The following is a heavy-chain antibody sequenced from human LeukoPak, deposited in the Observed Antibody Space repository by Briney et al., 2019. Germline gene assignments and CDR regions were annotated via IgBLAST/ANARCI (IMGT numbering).Heavy chain of an antibody. D-gene: IGHD3-22*01. CDR2: IYYSGST. CDR1: GGSISSYY. J-gene: IGHJ4*02. V-gene: IGHV4-59*08. Sequence: SETLSLTCTVSGGSISSYYWSWIRQPPGKGLEWIGYIYYSGSTNYNPSLKSRVTISVDTSKNHFSLKLSSVTAADTAVYYCARRGVNSSGYPFDYWGQGTLVTVSS. CDR3: ARRGVNSSGYPFDY.